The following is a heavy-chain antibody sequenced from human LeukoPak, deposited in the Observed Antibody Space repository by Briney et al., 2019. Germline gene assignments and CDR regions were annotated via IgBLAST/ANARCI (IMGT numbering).Heavy chain of an antibody. CDR1: GFTFSDYY. CDR3: ARVQSRDIVVVVAAEYDY. V-gene: IGHV3-11*05. CDR2: ISSSSSSYT. D-gene: IGHD2-15*01. J-gene: IGHJ4*02. Sequence: PGGSLRLSCAASGFTFSDYYMSWIRQAPGKGLEWVSYISSSSSSYTNYADSVKGRFTISRDNAKNSLYLQMNSLRAEDTAVYYCARVQSRDIVVVVAAEYDYWGQGTLVTVSS.